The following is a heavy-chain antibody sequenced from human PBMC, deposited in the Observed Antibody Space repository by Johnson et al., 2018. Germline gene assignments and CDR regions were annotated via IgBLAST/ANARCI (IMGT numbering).Heavy chain of an antibody. V-gene: IGHV3-21*04. CDR2: ISSSSSYI. CDR1: GFTFSSYS. CDR3: AKYTSRSWPYDAFDI. J-gene: IGHJ3*02. D-gene: IGHD6-13*01. Sequence: VQLVQSGGGLVKPGGSLRLSCAASGFTFSSYSMNWVRQAPGKGLEWVSSISSSSSYIYYADSVKGRFTISRDNSKNTLYLQMNSLGAEDTAVYYCAKYTSRSWPYDAFDIGGQGKMVTVSS.